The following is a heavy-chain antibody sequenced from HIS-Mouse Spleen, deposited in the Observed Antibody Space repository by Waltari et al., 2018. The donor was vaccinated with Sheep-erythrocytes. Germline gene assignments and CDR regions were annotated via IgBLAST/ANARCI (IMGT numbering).Heavy chain of an antibody. D-gene: IGHD3-3*01. Sequence: QVPLVVSGGGVVQPGRYLTLSFAAPGFTFPLHGLPWVRSAHGKGVEWVELIWYDGSNKYYADSVKGRFTISRDNSKNTLYLQMNSLRAEDTAVYYCARARNLEWLFDYWGQGTLVTVSS. CDR3: ARARNLEWLFDY. CDR1: GFTFPLHG. CDR2: IWYDGSNK. V-gene: IGHV3-33*01. J-gene: IGHJ4*02.